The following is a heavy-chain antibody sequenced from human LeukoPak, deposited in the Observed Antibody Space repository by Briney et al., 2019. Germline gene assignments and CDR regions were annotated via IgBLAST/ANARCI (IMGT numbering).Heavy chain of an antibody. J-gene: IGHJ4*02. CDR3: AKGPVATLDS. V-gene: IGHV3-23*01. D-gene: IGHD4-23*01. Sequence: PGGSLRLSCAASGFTFSASAMNWVRQAPAKGLEWVSSVNGGGSSTYYADSVKGRFTISRDNSRNTLYLQMNSLRVEDTAVYYCAKGPVATLDSWGQGTLVSVSS. CDR2: VNGGGSST. CDR1: GFTFSASA.